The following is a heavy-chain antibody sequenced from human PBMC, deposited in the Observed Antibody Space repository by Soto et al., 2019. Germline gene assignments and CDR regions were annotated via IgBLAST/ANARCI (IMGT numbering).Heavy chain of an antibody. CDR2: IYSGGST. J-gene: IGHJ6*02. D-gene: IGHD6-13*01. CDR3: ARSNSSSWYGYYYYGMDV. CDR1: GFTVSSNY. V-gene: IGHV3-53*01. Sequence: VESGGGLIQPGGSLRLSCAASGFTVSSNYMSWVRQAPGKGLEWVSVIYSGGSTYYADSVKGRFTISRDNSKNTLYLQMNSLRAEDTAVYYCARSNSSSWYGYYYYGMDVWGQGTTVTVSS.